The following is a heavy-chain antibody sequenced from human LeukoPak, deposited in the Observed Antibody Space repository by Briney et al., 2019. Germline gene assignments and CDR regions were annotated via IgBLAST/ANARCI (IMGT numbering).Heavy chain of an antibody. J-gene: IGHJ5*02. CDR1: GGTFSSYA. Sequence: GASVKVSCKASGGTFSSYAISWVRPAPGQGLEWVGGIIPIFGTANYAQKFQGRVTITTDESTSTAYMELSSLRSEDTAVYYCATQPSITIFGTRFTGWFDPWGQGTLVTVSS. CDR3: ATQPSITIFGTRFTGWFDP. CDR2: IIPIFGTA. D-gene: IGHD3-3*01. V-gene: IGHV1-69*05.